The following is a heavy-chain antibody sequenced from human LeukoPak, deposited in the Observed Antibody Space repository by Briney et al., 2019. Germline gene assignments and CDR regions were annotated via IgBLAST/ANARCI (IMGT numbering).Heavy chain of an antibody. CDR2: IKSDGST. CDR1: GFTFSRYW. V-gene: IGHV3-74*01. Sequence: PGVSLRLSCAASGFTFSRYWMHWVRQAPGKGLVWVSRIKSDGSTNYADFLKGRFTISRDNAKKTVSLQMNSLRAEDTGVYYCARAPAEIGGYYPEYFRHWGQGTLVTVSS. CDR3: ARAPAEIGGYYPEYFRH. D-gene: IGHD3-22*01. J-gene: IGHJ1*01.